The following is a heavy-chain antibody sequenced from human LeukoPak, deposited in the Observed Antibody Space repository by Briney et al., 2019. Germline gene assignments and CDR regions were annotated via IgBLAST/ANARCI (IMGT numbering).Heavy chain of an antibody. D-gene: IGHD3-22*01. J-gene: IGHJ3*02. Sequence: SETLSLTCTVSGGSISSSSYYWGWIRQPPGKGLEWIGYIYYSGSTYYNPSLKSRVTISVDTSKNQFSLKLSSVTAADTAVYYCARVWAYYDSSGYPFGDAFDIWGQGTMVTVSS. CDR1: GGSISSSSYY. CDR2: IYYSGST. CDR3: ARVWAYYDSSGYPFGDAFDI. V-gene: IGHV4-39*07.